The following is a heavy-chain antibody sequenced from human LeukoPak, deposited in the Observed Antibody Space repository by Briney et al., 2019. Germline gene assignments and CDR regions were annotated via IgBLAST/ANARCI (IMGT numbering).Heavy chain of an antibody. CDR3: AEGEVGATPGAFDY. D-gene: IGHD1-26*01. V-gene: IGHV3-9*01. CDR2: ISWNSGSI. CDR1: GFTFDVYA. J-gene: IGHJ4*02. Sequence: GRSLRLSCAASGFTFDVYAMHWVREAPGKGLEWGSGISWNSGSIGYADSVKGRFTISRDNAKNSLYLQMNSLRAECTALYYCAEGEVGATPGAFDYWGQGTLVTVSS.